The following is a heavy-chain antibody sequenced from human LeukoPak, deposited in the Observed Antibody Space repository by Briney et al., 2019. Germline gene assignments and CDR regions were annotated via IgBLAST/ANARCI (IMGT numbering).Heavy chain of an antibody. CDR3: ARDFGNVGVLIDY. J-gene: IGHJ4*02. D-gene: IGHD4/OR15-4a*01. V-gene: IGHV4-59*01. Sequence: PAETLSLTCTASGGSISSYYWSWIRQPPGKGLEWFGYIYYSGSTNYNPYLKNRLIITVDKTNNKTSLMLTTSTTADAAAYYCARDFGNVGVLIDYWGQGPRVTVSS. CDR2: IYYSGST. CDR1: GGSISSYY.